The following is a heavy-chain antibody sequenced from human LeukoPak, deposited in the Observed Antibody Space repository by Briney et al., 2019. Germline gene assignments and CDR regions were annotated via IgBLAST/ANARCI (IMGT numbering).Heavy chain of an antibody. CDR2: IWYDGSNK. Sequence: GGSLRLSCAASGFTFSSYGMHWVRQAPGKGLEWVAVIWYDGSNKYYADSVKGRFTISRDNSKNTLYLQMNSLRAEDTAVYYCARGKFVGNYKGKYGMDVWGQGTTVTVSS. D-gene: IGHD4-11*01. CDR1: GFTFSSYG. V-gene: IGHV3-33*01. CDR3: ARGKFVGNYKGKYGMDV. J-gene: IGHJ6*02.